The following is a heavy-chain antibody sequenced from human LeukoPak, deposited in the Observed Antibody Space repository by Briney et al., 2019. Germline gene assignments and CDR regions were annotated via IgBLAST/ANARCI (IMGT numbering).Heavy chain of an antibody. D-gene: IGHD2-15*01. CDR3: ARGVVEPLYNFDY. CDR2: ISHSGST. Sequence: SETLSLTCAVYGGSFSGYYWSWIRQPPGKGLEWIGEISHSGSTNYNPSLKSRVTLSVDTSKSQFSLILSSVTAADTAIYYCARGVVEPLYNFDYWGQGTRVTVSS. J-gene: IGHJ4*02. CDR1: GGSFSGYY. V-gene: IGHV4-34*01.